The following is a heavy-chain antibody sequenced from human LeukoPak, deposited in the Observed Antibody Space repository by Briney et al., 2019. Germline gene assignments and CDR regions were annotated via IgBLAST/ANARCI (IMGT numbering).Heavy chain of an antibody. CDR3: ATQILLCHYY. CDR2: VNDSGGT. Sequence: SETLSLTCAVYIDSFTNYYWNWIRQTPGKGLEWIGEVNDSGGTNINPSLRSRVILSVDTSKNQFSLKLSSVTAADTAVYYCATQILLCHYYWGQGTLVTVSS. D-gene: IGHD3-10*01. CDR1: IDSFTNYY. J-gene: IGHJ4*02. V-gene: IGHV4-34*01.